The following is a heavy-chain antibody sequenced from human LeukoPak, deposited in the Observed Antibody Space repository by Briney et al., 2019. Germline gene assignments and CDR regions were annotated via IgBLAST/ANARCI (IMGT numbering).Heavy chain of an antibody. CDR1: GFTFDDYA. CDR3: VLGDSYGLEAGRNNPEEYMDV. J-gene: IGHJ6*03. D-gene: IGHD5-18*01. CDR2: TSWDGGST. Sequence: GGSLRLSCAASGFTFDDYAMHWVRQAPGKGLEWVSLTSWDGGSTYYADSVKGRFTISRDNSKNSLYLQMNSLRAEDTALYYCVLGDSYGLEAGRNNPEEYMDVWGKGTTVTVSS. V-gene: IGHV3-43D*03.